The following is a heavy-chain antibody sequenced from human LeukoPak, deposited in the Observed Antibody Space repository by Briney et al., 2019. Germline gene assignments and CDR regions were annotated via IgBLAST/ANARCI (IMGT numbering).Heavy chain of an antibody. D-gene: IGHD1-26*01. CDR2: ICAYNGKT. CDR1: GYTFTSYG. Sequence: ASVKVSCKASGYTFTSYGISWVRQAPGQGLEWMGWICAYNGKTNYAQKLQGRVTLTTDTSTSTAYMELRSLRSDDTAVYYCARDISSYWVYWGQGTLVTVSS. CDR3: ARDISSYWVY. J-gene: IGHJ4*02. V-gene: IGHV1-18*01.